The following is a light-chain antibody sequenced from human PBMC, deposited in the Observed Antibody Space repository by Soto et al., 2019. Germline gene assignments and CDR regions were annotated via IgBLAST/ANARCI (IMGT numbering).Light chain of an antibody. J-gene: IGKJ2*01. CDR1: QSVSDN. CDR3: QQSNNWPYT. V-gene: IGKV3-15*01. Sequence: EVVMTQSPATLSVSPGERVTLSCRASQSVSDNLAWYQQKPGQAPRLLIYGASTRATGILARFSGSGSGTEFTLTISSLQSEDFAVYFCQQSNNWPYTFGQGTKLDIK. CDR2: GAS.